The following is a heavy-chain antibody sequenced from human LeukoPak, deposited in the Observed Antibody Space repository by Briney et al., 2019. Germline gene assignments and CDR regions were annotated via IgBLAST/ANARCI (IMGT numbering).Heavy chain of an antibody. J-gene: IGHJ4*02. CDR1: GYTFTSYA. CDR3: ARADDGDYSLDY. D-gene: IGHD4-17*01. CDR2: INAGNGNT. V-gene: IGHV1-3*01. Sequence: ASVKVSCKASGYTFTSYAMHWVRQAPGQRLEWMGWINAGNGNTKYSQKFQGRVTITRDTSASTAYMELSSLRSEDTAVYYCARADDGDYSLDYWGQGTLVTVSS.